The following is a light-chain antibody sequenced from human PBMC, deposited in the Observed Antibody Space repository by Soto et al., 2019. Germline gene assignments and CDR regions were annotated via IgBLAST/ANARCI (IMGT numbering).Light chain of an antibody. CDR3: QQYNSYWYT. J-gene: IGKJ2*01. Sequence: DIQMTQSPSTLSASVGDRVTITCRASQSISSWLAWYQQKPGKAPTLLIYKASSLESGVPSRFSGSGSGTEFTLTISSLQPDDFATYYCQQYNSYWYTFGQGTKLEIK. CDR1: QSISSW. V-gene: IGKV1-5*03. CDR2: KAS.